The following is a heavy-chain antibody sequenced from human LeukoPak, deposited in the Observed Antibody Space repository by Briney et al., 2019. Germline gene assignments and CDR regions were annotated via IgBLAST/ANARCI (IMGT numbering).Heavy chain of an antibody. CDR1: GGSINSHY. J-gene: IGHJ4*02. V-gene: IGHV4-4*07. D-gene: IGHD5-18*01. CDR2: MFVGGST. CDR3: AREDTAMVTGLDY. Sequence: SETLSLTCTVSGGSINSHYWSWLRQSAGKGLEWIGRMFVGGSTNYNPSLKSRVLMSIDTSKKQFSLNLSSVTAADTAVYYCAREDTAMVTGLDYWGQGTLVTVSS.